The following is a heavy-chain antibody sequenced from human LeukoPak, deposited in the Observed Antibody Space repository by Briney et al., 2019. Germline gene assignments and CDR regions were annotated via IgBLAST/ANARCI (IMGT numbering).Heavy chain of an antibody. CDR2: IYYSGST. D-gene: IGHD3-3*01. V-gene: IGHV4-59*12. Sequence: SETLSLTCTVSGGSISSYYWSWIRQPPGKGLEWIGYIYYSGSTNLNPSLETRLTISLDKSKNHFSLRLSSVTAADTAIYYCAREIFGARAFQHWGQGILVTVSS. CDR3: AREIFGARAFQH. J-gene: IGHJ4*02. CDR1: GGSISSYY.